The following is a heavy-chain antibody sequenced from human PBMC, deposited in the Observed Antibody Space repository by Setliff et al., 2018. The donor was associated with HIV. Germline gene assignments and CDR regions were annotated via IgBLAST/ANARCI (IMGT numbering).Heavy chain of an antibody. Sequence: ASVKVSCKASGGSFKSYAISWVRQVSGQGFEWMGRIIPSFGATNYAQKFHGRLTITADDSTRTVYMELNSLGSEDSAVYYCANPHDGGAFDVWGQGTAVTVSS. CDR3: ANPHDGGAFDV. CDR2: IIPSFGAT. D-gene: IGHD1-1*01. CDR1: GGSFKSYA. V-gene: IGHV1-69*13. J-gene: IGHJ3*01.